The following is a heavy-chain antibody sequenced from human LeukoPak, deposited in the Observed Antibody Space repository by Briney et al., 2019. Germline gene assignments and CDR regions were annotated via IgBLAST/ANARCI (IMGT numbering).Heavy chain of an antibody. V-gene: IGHV3-23*01. D-gene: IGHD2-2*01. CDR1: GFTFSDHY. CDR2: ISGSGGST. Sequence: GGSLRLSCTTSGFTFSDHYMTWIRQAPGKGLEWVSAISGSGGSTYYADSVKGRFTISRDNSKNTLYLQMNSLRAEDTAVYYCASQPASVDYWGQGTLVTVSS. J-gene: IGHJ4*02. CDR3: ASQPASVDY.